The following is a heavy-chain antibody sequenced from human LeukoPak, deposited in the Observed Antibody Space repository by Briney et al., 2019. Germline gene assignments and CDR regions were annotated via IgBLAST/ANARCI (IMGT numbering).Heavy chain of an antibody. CDR3: AKDWGQLWPTGYFDY. D-gene: IGHD5-18*01. J-gene: IGHJ4*02. CDR1: GFTFSSYA. CDR2: ISGSGGST. V-gene: IGHV3-23*01. Sequence: PGGSLRLSCAASGFTFSSYAMSWVRQAPGNGLEWVSAISGSGGSTYYADSVKGRFTISRDNSKNTLYLQMNSLRAEDTAVYYCAKDWGQLWPTGYFDYWGQGTLVTVSS.